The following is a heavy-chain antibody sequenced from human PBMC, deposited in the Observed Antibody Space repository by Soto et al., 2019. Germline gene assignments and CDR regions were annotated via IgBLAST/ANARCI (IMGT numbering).Heavy chain of an antibody. D-gene: IGHD6-19*01. Sequence: PGGSLRLSCAASGFTFSSYAMHWVRQAPGKGLEWVAVISYDGSNKYYADSVKGRFTISRDNSKNTLYLQMNSLRAEDTAVYYCARDPDVGCASSGWPIGYFAYWGQGTLVTVSS. J-gene: IGHJ4*02. CDR2: ISYDGSNK. V-gene: IGHV3-30-3*01. CDR3: ARDPDVGCASSGWPIGYFAY. CDR1: GFTFSSYA.